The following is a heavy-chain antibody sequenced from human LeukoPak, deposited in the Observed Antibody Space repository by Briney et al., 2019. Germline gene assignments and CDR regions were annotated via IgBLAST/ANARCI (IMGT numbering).Heavy chain of an antibody. CDR3: AKDPSRAAGIWGTHGMDG. Sequence: GGSLRLSCAASGFTFSSYAMSWVRQAPGKGLEWVSGISGSGGSTYYADSVKGRFTISRDNSKNTLYLQMNSLRAEDTAVYYCAKDPSRAAGIWGTHGMDGWGQGTTVTVSS. CDR2: ISGSGGST. CDR1: GFTFSSYA. V-gene: IGHV3-23*01. J-gene: IGHJ6*02. D-gene: IGHD6-13*01.